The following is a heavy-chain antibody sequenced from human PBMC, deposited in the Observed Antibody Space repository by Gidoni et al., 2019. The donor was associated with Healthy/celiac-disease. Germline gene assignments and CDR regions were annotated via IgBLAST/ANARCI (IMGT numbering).Heavy chain of an antibody. D-gene: IGHD3-16*02. CDR1: GYTFTSYY. Sequence: QVQLVQSGAEVKKPGASVKVSCKASGYTFTSYYMHWVRQATGQGLEWMGIINPSGGSTSYAQKFQGRVTMTRDTSTSTVYMELSSLRSEDTAVYYCARVWRRLGELSLLFDYWGQGTLVTVSS. V-gene: IGHV1-46*01. J-gene: IGHJ4*02. CDR3: ARVWRRLGELSLLFDY. CDR2: INPSGGST.